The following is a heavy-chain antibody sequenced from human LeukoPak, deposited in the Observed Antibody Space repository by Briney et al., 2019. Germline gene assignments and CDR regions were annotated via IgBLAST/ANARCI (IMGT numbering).Heavy chain of an antibody. CDR1: GFTFSSYA. D-gene: IGHD3-10*01. CDR3: ARAPTYGPGGSFDY. CDR2: ISGSGGST. V-gene: IGHV3-23*01. Sequence: GGSLRLSCAASGFTFSSYAMSWVRQAPGKGLEWVSAISGSGGSTYYADSVKGRFTISRDNSKNTLYLQMNSLRAEDTAVYYCARAPTYGPGGSFDYWGQGTLVTVSS. J-gene: IGHJ4*02.